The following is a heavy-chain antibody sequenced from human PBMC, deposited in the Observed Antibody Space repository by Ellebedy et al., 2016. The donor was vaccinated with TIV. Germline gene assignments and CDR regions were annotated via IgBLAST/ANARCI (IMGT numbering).Heavy chain of an antibody. CDR3: VREIQGSRWEPGGFDY. J-gene: IGHJ4*02. CDR1: GFTFDTYA. Sequence: PGGSLRLSCAASGFTFDTYAIHWVRQAPGKGLEWVSGISWNSDSIGYAESVKGRFTISRDNAKNSLYLQMDSLREEDTALYYCVREIQGSRWEPGGFDYWGQGTLVTVSS. V-gene: IGHV3-9*01. D-gene: IGHD2-2*01. CDR2: ISWNSDSI.